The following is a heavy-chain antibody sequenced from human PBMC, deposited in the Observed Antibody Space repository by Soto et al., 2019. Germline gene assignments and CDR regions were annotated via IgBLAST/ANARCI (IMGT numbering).Heavy chain of an antibody. J-gene: IGHJ5*02. CDR1: GFTFSRYS. V-gene: IGHV3-21*04. CDR3: ANWDSSTGWFDP. CDR2: ISSSSSYI. Sequence: GGSLRLSCAASGFTFSRYSMNWVRQAPGKGLEWVSIISSSSSYIYYADSVKGRFTISRDNAKNTLYLQMNSLRAEDTAVYYCANWDSSTGWFDPWGQGTLVTVSS. D-gene: IGHD6-13*01.